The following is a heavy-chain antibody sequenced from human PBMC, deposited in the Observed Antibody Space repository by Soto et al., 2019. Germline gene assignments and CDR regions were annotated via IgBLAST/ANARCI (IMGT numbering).Heavy chain of an antibody. J-gene: IGHJ3*02. CDR1: GFTFDDYA. Sequence: GGSLRLSCAASGFTFDDYAMHWVRQAPGKGLEWVSGISWNSGSIGYADSVKGRFTISRDNAKNSLYLQMNSLRAEDTALYYCAKDKGGIAEAFNAFDIWGQGTMVTVSS. CDR3: AKDKGGIAEAFNAFDI. D-gene: IGHD6-19*01. V-gene: IGHV3-9*01. CDR2: ISWNSGSI.